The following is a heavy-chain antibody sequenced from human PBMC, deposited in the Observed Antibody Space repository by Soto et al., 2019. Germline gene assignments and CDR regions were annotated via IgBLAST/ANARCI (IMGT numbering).Heavy chain of an antibody. D-gene: IGHD6-19*01. CDR3: ASAAVTGTAGLDF. V-gene: IGHV1-2*02. J-gene: IGHJ4*02. CDR1: GYTFSGFY. CDR2: INPNSGGT. Sequence: GASVKVSCKASGYTFSGFYMHWVRQAPGQGLEWMGWINPNSGGTKSAEKFQGRVTMTRDTSISTAYMELSRLISDDTAVYYCASAAVTGTAGLDFWGQGTQVTVSS.